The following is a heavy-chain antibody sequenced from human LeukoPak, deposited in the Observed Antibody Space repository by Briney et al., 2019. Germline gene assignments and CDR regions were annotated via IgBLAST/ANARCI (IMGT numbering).Heavy chain of an antibody. CDR3: ARVSHGINRNWPY. D-gene: IGHD1-14*01. CDR1: GYTFSDYF. V-gene: IGHV1-2*02. CDR2: INPNSGGT. Sequence: ASVKVSCKASGYTFSDYFIHWVRQAPGQGLEWMGWINPNSGGTKYAQKFQGRVTMTRNTSISTAYMELSRLRSDDTALYYCARVSHGINRNWPYWGQGILVTVSS. J-gene: IGHJ4*02.